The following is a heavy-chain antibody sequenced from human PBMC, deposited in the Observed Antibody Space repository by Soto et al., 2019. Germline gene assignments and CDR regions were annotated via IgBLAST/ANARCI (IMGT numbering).Heavy chain of an antibody. V-gene: IGHV4-59*01. CDR2: MYNTGST. CDR3: ARDLWGYCGTDCSPPDV. CDR1: GGTISRYY. Sequence: QVQLQESGPGLVKPSETLSLTCTVSGGTISRYYWSWIRQPPGKGLEWIGYMYNTGSTVYNPSFKSRVTISVDTSKNQLSRTLNSVTAADTAVYYCARDLWGYCGTDCSPPDVWGQGTTVTVSS. D-gene: IGHD2-21*02. J-gene: IGHJ6*02.